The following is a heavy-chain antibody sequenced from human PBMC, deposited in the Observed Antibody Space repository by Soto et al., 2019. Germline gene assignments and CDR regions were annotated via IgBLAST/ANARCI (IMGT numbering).Heavy chain of an antibody. Sequence: EVQLLESGGGLVQPGGSLRLSCAVSGFTFSTYDMSWVRQAPGKGLEWVSSVTNSGGSTYYADSVKGRFIISRDNSKNTVYLQMNSLRAEDTAVYYCAKVLTNSGSSDWGQGTLVTVSS. J-gene: IGHJ4*02. CDR1: GFTFSTYD. D-gene: IGHD1-26*01. CDR3: AKVLTNSGSSD. V-gene: IGHV3-23*01. CDR2: VTNSGGST.